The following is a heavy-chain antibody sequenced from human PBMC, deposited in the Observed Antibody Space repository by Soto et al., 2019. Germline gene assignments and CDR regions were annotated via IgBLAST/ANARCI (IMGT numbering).Heavy chain of an antibody. V-gene: IGHV4-31*03. D-gene: IGHD3-10*02. CDR3: ARTLFGWGIWFDP. Sequence: PSETLSLTCTLSGGSISPGGYYSSSIRQHPGKGLEWIGYIYYSGSTYYNPSLKSRVTISVDTSKNQFSLKLSSVTAADTAVYYWARTLFGWGIWFDPWGQGTLVTVSS. J-gene: IGHJ5*02. CDR1: GGSISPGGYY. CDR2: IYYSGST.